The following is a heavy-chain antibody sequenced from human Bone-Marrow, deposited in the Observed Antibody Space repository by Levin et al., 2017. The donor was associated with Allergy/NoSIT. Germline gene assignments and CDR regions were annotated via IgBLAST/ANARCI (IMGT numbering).Heavy chain of an antibody. CDR2: INWNGGST. D-gene: IGHD6-19*01. V-gene: IGHV3-20*01. J-gene: IGHJ4*02. Sequence: GGSLRLSCAASGFTFDDYGMSWVRQAPGKGLEWVSGINWNGGSTGYADSVKGRFTISRDNAKNSLYLQMNSLRAEDTALYHCARVSKEAGTGQTYYFDYWGQGTLVTVSS. CDR1: GFTFDDYG. CDR3: ARVSKEAGTGQTYYFDY.